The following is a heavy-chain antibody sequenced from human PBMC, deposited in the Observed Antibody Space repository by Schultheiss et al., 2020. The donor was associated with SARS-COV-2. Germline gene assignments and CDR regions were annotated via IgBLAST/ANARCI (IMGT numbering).Heavy chain of an antibody. J-gene: IGHJ4*02. CDR2: ISGSGGST. CDR3: AKAVTATILYFDY. D-gene: IGHD5-24*01. V-gene: IGHV3-23*01. Sequence: GGSLRLSCAGSGFTFSTFAMTWVRQAPGKGLEWVSAISGSGGSTYYADSVKGRFTISRDNSKNTLYLQMNSLRAEDTAVYYCAKAVTATILYFDYWGQGTLVTVSS. CDR1: GFTFSTFA.